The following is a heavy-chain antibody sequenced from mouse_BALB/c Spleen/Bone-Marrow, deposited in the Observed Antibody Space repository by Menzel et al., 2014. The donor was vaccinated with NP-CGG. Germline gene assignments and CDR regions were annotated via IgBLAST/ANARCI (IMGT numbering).Heavy chain of an antibody. CDR2: ISRYYGDA. Sequence: QVQLKQSGAKLVRPGVSVKISCKGSGYTFTDHAIHWVKRSHAKSLEWIGVISRYYGDAIYNQKFKGKATMTVDKSSSTAYMELARLTSEDSAIYYCARSGKVRNAMDYWGQGTSVTVSS. J-gene: IGHJ4*01. D-gene: IGHD2-14*01. V-gene: IGHV1S137*01. CDR3: ARSGKVRNAMDY. CDR1: GYTFTDHA.